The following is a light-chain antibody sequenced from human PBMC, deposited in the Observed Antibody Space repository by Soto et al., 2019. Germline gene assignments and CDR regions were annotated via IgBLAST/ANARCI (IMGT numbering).Light chain of an antibody. CDR3: QQVKTYPLT. CDR2: AAS. V-gene: IGKV1-9*01. Sequence: DIQLTQSPSFLSASVGDRVTITCRASQDISSHLAWYQQKPGKAPKLLIYAASTLQSVVPSGFGGSGSGTEFTLTITSLQPEDFATYYCQQVKTYPLTFGGGTKVEIK. CDR1: QDISSH. J-gene: IGKJ4*01.